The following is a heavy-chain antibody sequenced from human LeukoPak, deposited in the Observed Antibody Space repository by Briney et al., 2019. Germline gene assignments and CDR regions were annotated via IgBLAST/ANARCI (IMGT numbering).Heavy chain of an antibody. D-gene: IGHD3-16*02. J-gene: IGHJ3*02. CDR2: IKTDGSVK. CDR1: GFNFSTFW. V-gene: IGHV3-7*01. CDR3: VRDSDYQRNSGFRYAHYDALDI. Sequence: GGSLRLSCAASGFNFSTFWMAWIRQAPGKGLEWVANIKTDGSVKHYMDSMEGRFTISRDNAGSSLYLQINSLRAEDTALYYCVRDSDYQRNSGFRYAHYDALDIWGHGTMVTVSS.